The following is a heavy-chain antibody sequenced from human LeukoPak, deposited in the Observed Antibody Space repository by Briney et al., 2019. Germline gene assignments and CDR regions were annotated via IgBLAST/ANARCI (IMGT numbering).Heavy chain of an antibody. J-gene: IGHJ4*02. D-gene: IGHD1-26*01. CDR1: GDSMRSYF. CDR3: ARHTPVGAAWGGYYFDY. V-gene: IGHV4-59*08. CDR2: IYYSGAI. Sequence: KPSETLSLTCTVSGDSMRSYFWSWIRQPPGKGLEWTGYIYYSGAINYNPFLKSRVTISVDASKNKFSLNLNSVTAADTAVYYCARHTPVGAAWGGYYFDYWGQGTLVTVSS.